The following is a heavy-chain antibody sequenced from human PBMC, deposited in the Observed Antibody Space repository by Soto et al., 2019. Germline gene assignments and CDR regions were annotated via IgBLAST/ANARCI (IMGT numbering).Heavy chain of an antibody. Sequence: EVQVVESGGGLIQPGGSLRLSCAVSGFTVTINYMSWVRQVPGKGLEWVSVIYSGGTIYYADSVKGRFTISRDTSKNTLYLQMNSLRGGDTAVYYCHGYGYWGQGTLVTVSS. CDR2: IYSGGTI. J-gene: IGHJ4*02. D-gene: IGHD5-12*01. V-gene: IGHV3-53*01. CDR3: HGYGY. CDR1: GFTVTINY.